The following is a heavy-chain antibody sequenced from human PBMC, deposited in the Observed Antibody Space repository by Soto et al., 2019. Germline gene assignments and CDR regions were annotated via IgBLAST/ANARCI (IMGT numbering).Heavy chain of an antibody. CDR3: ARDLWVEPELYYYGVDV. CDR1: GGSISSYY. J-gene: IGHJ6*02. CDR2: IYYSGST. Sequence: PSETLSLTCTVSGGSISSYYWSWIRQPPGKGLEWIGYIYYSGSTNYNPSLKSRLTISVDTSKNHFSLRLTSVTAADTAVYYCARDLWVEPELYYYGVDVWGQGTTVTVSS. D-gene: IGHD1-1*01. V-gene: IGHV4-59*12.